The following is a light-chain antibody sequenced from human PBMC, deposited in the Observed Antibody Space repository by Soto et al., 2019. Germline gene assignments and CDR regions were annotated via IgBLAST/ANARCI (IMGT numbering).Light chain of an antibody. CDR1: QNVLSW. CDR2: DVS. V-gene: IGKV1-5*01. Sequence: DIQITQSPSTLSASIGDRVTITCRASQNVLSWLAWYQHKPGKAPKLLIFDVSNLFSGVPSRFSGSGSRTEFTLTIRNLQPDDFGTYYCQQYYLNPWTFGQGTKVDIK. CDR3: QQYYLNPWT. J-gene: IGKJ1*01.